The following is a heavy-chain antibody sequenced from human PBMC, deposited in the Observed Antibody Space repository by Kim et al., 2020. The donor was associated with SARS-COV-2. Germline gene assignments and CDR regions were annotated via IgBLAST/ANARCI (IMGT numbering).Heavy chain of an antibody. Sequence: GGSLRLSCVASGFIFSDYWMHWVRQIPGKGLVWVSRINRDGSVAYYADSVKGRFTISRDNTKNTLYLQLNSLRAEDTGTYYCVRGPHCSSTSCYVYLFYPMDVRGQGTTVTVSS. J-gene: IGHJ6*02. CDR2: INRDGSVA. CDR1: GFIFSDYW. CDR3: VRGPHCSSTSCYVYLFYPMDV. V-gene: IGHV3-74*01. D-gene: IGHD2-2*01.